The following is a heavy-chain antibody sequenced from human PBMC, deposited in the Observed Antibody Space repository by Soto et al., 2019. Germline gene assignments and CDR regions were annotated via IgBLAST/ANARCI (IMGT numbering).Heavy chain of an antibody. J-gene: IGHJ5*02. D-gene: IGHD1-26*01. CDR3: ARVVGALGHWFDP. V-gene: IGHV1-18*01. CDR1: GYTFTSYG. Sequence: QVKLVQSGAEVKKPGASVKVSCKASGYTFTSYGISWVRQAPGQGLEWMGRISAYNGNTNYAQKLQGRVTMTPDTSTSTASMELRSLRSDDTSVYYCARVVGALGHWFDPWGQGTLVTVSS. CDR2: ISAYNGNT.